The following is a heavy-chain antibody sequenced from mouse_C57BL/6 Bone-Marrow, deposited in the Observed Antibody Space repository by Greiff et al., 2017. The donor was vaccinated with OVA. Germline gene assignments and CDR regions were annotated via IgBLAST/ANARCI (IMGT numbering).Heavy chain of an antibody. CDR3: ARKELTGTFFDY. CDR1: GYSITSGYY. Sequence: ESGPGLVKPSQSLSLTCSVTGYSITSGYYWNWIRQFPGNKLEWMGYISYDGSNNYNPSLKNRISITRDTSKNQFFLKLNSVTTEDTATYYCARKELTGTFFDYWGQGTTLSVSS. D-gene: IGHD4-1*01. CDR2: ISYDGSN. J-gene: IGHJ2*01. V-gene: IGHV3-6*01.